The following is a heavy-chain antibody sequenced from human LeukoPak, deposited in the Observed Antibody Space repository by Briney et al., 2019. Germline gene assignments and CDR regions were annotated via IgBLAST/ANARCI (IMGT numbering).Heavy chain of an antibody. J-gene: IGHJ2*01. CDR1: VFTISSYG. Sequence: GGTLRLSCAASVFTISSYGMSWVRQAPGKGLEWVSAISASGGHTYYADSVKGRFTISRDNSKSTLFLQVDNLRAEDTAVYYCAKSMGIWYFDLWGRGALVTVSS. CDR2: ISASGGHT. V-gene: IGHV3-23*01. CDR3: AKSMGIWYFDL. D-gene: IGHD7-27*01.